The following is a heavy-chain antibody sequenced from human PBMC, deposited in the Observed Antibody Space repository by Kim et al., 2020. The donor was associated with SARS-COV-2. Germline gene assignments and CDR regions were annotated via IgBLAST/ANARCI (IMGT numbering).Heavy chain of an antibody. D-gene: IGHD3-16*02. V-gene: IGHV3-11*05. J-gene: IGHJ6*02. CDR1: GFTFSDYY. Sequence: GGSLRHSCAASGFTFSDYYMSWIRQAPGKGLEWVSYISSSSSYTNYADSVKGRFTISRDNAKNSLYLQMNSLRAEDTAVYYCARVGYDYVWGSSRDYYYYYGMDVWGRETAVTVSS. CDR2: ISSSSSYT. CDR3: ARVGYDYVWGSSRDYYYYYGMDV.